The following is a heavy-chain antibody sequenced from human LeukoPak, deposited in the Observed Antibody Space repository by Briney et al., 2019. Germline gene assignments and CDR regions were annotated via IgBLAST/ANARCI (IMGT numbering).Heavy chain of an antibody. J-gene: IGHJ4*02. CDR2: IYSGGST. D-gene: IGHD3-22*01. CDR1: GFTFSSNY. CDR3: ARDPHYYDSSGYYSWPY. Sequence: GGSLRLSCAASGFTFSSNYMSWVRQAPGKGLEWVSVIYSGGSTYYADSVKGRFTISRDNSKNTLYLQMNSLRAEDTAVYYCARDPHYYDSSGYYSWPYWGQGTLVTVSS. V-gene: IGHV3-66*01.